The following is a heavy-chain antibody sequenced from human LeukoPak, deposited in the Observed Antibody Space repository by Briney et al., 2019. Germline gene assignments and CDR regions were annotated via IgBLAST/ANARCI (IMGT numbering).Heavy chain of an antibody. J-gene: IGHJ4*02. V-gene: IGHV3-23*01. D-gene: IGHD5-18*01. CDR2: ISGSGGST. CDR1: GFTFSSYA. CDR3: AKNNRPVDTAMAYDY. Sequence: PGGSLRLSCAASGFTFSSYAMSWVRQAPGKGLEWVSAISGSGGSTYYADSVKGRFTISRDNSKNTLYLQMNSLRAEDTAVYYCAKNNRPVDTAMAYDYWGQGTLVTVSS.